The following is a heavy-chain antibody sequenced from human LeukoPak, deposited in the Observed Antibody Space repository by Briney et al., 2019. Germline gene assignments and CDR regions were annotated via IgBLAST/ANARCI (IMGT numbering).Heavy chain of an antibody. CDR2: ISQDGTET. CDR3: TNGIYRTSY. J-gene: IGHJ4*02. V-gene: IGHV3-7*01. Sequence: PGGSLRLSCATPGFTFTAYWMTWVRQAPGKGLQWVAHISQDGTETYFLDSVRGRFTISRDNAKNSLYLQMNSLRVEDTAVYYCTNGIYRTSYWGQGTLVTVSS. CDR1: GFTFTAYW. D-gene: IGHD4-11*01.